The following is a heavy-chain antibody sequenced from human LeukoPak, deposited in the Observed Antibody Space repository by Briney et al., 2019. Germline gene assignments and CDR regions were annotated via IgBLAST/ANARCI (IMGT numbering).Heavy chain of an antibody. CDR1: GGSISSYY. D-gene: IGHD3-9*01. J-gene: IGHJ4*02. CDR3: ARDPGILTGYCYFDY. Sequence: SETLSLTCTVSGGSISSYYWSWIRQPAGKGLEWIGRIYTSGGTNYNPSLKSRVTMSVDTSKNQFSLKLSSVTAADTAVYYCARDPGILTGYCYFDYWGQGTLVTVSS. CDR2: IYTSGGT. V-gene: IGHV4-4*07.